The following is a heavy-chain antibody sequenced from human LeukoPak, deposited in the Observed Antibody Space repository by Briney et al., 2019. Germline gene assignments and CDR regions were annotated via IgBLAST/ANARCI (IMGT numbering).Heavy chain of an antibody. CDR3: AGLVGRYSSGLYYYYFDY. V-gene: IGHV4-30-2*01. CDR1: GGSISSGGYS. CDR2: IYHSGST. D-gene: IGHD3-22*01. Sequence: SETLSLTCAVSGGSISSGGYSWSWIRQPPGKGLEWIGYIYHSGSTYYNPSLKSRVTISVDRSKNQFSLKLSSVTAADTAVYYCAGLVGRYSSGLYYYYFDYWGQGTLVTVSS. J-gene: IGHJ4*02.